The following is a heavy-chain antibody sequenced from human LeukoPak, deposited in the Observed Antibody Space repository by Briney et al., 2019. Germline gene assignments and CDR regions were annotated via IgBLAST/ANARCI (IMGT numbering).Heavy chain of an antibody. D-gene: IGHD2-15*01. CDR3: AKTRGYCSGGGCYCDY. Sequence: GGSLRLSCAASGFTFSNYAMSWVRQAPGKGLEWVSTISNSGDTTYYTDSVKGRFTMSRDNSKNTFYLQLSSLRAEDTAVYYCAKTRGYCSGGGCYCDYWGQGTLVAVSS. CDR1: GFTFSNYA. J-gene: IGHJ4*02. CDR2: ISNSGDTT. V-gene: IGHV3-23*01.